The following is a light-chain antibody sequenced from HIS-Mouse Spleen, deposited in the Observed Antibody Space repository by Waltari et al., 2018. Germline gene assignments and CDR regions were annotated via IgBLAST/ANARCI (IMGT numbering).Light chain of an antibody. V-gene: IGLV2-23*01. CDR3: CSYAGSSTWV. Sequence: QSALTQPASVSGSPGQSITISCPGTSSDVGRYNLVPWYQQHQGQAPKLMIYEGSKRPSGVSNRFSGSKSGNTASLTISGLQAEDEADYYCCSYAGSSTWVFGGGTKLTVL. J-gene: IGLJ3*02. CDR1: SSDVGRYNL. CDR2: EGS.